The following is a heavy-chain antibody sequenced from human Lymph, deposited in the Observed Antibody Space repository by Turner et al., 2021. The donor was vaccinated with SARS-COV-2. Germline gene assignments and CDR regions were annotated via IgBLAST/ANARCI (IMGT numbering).Heavy chain of an antibody. CDR3: AKEGDTAMVNFDY. J-gene: IGHJ4*02. Sequence: EVQLLESGGGVVQPGGSLRLSCAASGFTFSSYAMRWVRQAPGKGLEWVSAISGSGGSTYFAASVKGRFTISRDNSKNTLYLQMNSLRAEDTAVYYCAKEGDTAMVNFDYWGQGTLVTVSS. CDR2: ISGSGGST. CDR1: GFTFSSYA. V-gene: IGHV3-23*01. D-gene: IGHD5-18*01.